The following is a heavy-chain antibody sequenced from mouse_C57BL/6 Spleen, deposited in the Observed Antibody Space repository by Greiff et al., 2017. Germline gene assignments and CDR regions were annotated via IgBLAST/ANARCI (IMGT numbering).Heavy chain of an antibody. J-gene: IGHJ1*03. CDR3: ARPLITTVVAPYFDV. D-gene: IGHD1-1*01. V-gene: IGHV1-7*01. CDR2: INPSSGYT. Sequence: VQLQQSGAELAKPGASVKLSCKASGYTFTSYWMHWVKQRPGQGLEWIGYINPSSGYTKYNQKFKDKASLTADKSSSTAYMQLSSLTYEDSAVYYCARPLITTVVAPYFDVWGTGTTVTVSS. CDR1: GYTFTSYW.